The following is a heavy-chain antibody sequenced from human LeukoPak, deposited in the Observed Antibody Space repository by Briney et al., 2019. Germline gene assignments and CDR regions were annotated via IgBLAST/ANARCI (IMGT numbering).Heavy chain of an antibody. CDR2: INGSGVIT. D-gene: IGHD3-16*01. V-gene: IGHV3-23*01. Sequence: PGGSLRLSCAASGITLSSYVMSWVRPAPGKGVEWDSAINGSGVITYYTDSVKGRFTISRDNSKNTVYLQMNSLRAEDTAINYCAKDSSQGGDYFAYWGQGTLVTVSS. J-gene: IGHJ4*02. CDR1: GITLSSYV. CDR3: AKDSSQGGDYFAY.